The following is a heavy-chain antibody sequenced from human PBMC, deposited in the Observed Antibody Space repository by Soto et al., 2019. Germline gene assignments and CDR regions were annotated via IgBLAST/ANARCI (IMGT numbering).Heavy chain of an antibody. CDR2: IKSKTDGGTT. Sequence: GGSLRLSXAASGFTFSNAWMNWVRQAPGKGLEWVGRIKSKTDGGTTDYAAPVKGRFTISRDDSKNTLYLQMNSLKTEDTAVYYCTTDRARYYYDSSGYFTFDYWGQGTLVTVSS. D-gene: IGHD3-22*01. V-gene: IGHV3-15*07. CDR1: GFTFSNAW. J-gene: IGHJ4*02. CDR3: TTDRARYYYDSSGYFTFDY.